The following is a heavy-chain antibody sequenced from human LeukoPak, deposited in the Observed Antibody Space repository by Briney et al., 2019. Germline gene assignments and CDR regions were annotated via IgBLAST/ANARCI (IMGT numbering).Heavy chain of an antibody. CDR3: AGLYQLLPYNWFDP. CDR2: INHSGST. V-gene: IGHV4-34*01. J-gene: IGHJ5*02. CDR1: GGSFSGYY. D-gene: IGHD2-2*01. Sequence: PSETLSLTCAVYGGSFSGYYWGWIRQPPGKGLEWIGEINHSGSTNYNPSLKSRVTISVDTSKNQFSLKLSSVTAADTAVYYCAGLYQLLPYNWFDPWGQGTLVTVSS.